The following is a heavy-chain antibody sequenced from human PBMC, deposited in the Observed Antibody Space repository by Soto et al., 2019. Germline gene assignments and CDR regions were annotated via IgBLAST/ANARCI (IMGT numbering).Heavy chain of an antibody. J-gene: IGHJ4*02. V-gene: IGHV1-3*01. CDR1: GYTFTSYA. Sequence: QVQLVQSGAEVKKPGASVKVSCKASGYTFTSYAMHWVRQAPGQRLEWMGWINAGNGNTKYSQKFQGRVTITRDTSASTGYRELSSLSSEDTAVYYGARGRQWLDHHGDYWGQGTLVTVAS. D-gene: IGHD6-19*01. CDR2: INAGNGNT. CDR3: ARGRQWLDHHGDY.